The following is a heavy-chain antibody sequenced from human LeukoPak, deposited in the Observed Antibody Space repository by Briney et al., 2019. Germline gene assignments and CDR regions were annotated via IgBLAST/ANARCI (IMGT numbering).Heavy chain of an antibody. V-gene: IGHV3-23*01. D-gene: IGHD3-3*01. J-gene: IGHJ5*02. Sequence: GGSLRLSCAASGFTFSSYAMSWVRQAPGKGLEWVSAISGSGGSTYYADSVKGRLTISRDNSKNTLYLQMNSLRAEDTAVYYCAKVYGTSDFWSGYLNWFDPWGQGTLVTVSS. CDR2: ISGSGGST. CDR3: AKVYGTSDFWSGYLNWFDP. CDR1: GFTFSSYA.